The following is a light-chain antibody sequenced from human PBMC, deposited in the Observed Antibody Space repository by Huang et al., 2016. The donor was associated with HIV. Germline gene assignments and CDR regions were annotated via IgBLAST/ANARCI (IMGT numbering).Light chain of an antibody. Sequence: DIHMTQSPSSLSASVGDRVTITCRASDNIGKYLNWYQQNPGKAPKVLIYTASSLQSGVTSRFSGSGSGTEFILTISSLQPEDSATYYCQQSYSMPWTFGQGTKVEVK. CDR2: TAS. J-gene: IGKJ1*01. CDR3: QQSYSMPWT. CDR1: DNIGKY. V-gene: IGKV1-39*01.